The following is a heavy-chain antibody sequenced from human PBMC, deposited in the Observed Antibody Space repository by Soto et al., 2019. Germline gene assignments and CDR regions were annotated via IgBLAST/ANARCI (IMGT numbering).Heavy chain of an antibody. Sequence: GESLRLSCAASGFTFSSYSMNWVRQAPGKGLEWVSYISSSSSTIYYADSVKGRFTISRDNAKNSLYLQMNSLRDEDTAVYYCARVRGFYSGSERGGLGMDVWGQGTTVTVSS. CDR2: ISSSSSTI. CDR1: GFTFSSYS. CDR3: ARVRGFYSGSERGGLGMDV. D-gene: IGHD1-26*01. J-gene: IGHJ6*02. V-gene: IGHV3-48*02.